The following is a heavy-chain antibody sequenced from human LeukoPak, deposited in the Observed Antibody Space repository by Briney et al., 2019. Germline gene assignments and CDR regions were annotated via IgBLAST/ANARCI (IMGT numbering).Heavy chain of an antibody. CDR3: ARDAGYSSGWYNDY. D-gene: IGHD6-19*01. CDR1: GYTFTGKY. Sequence: GASVKVSCKASGYTFTGKYMHWVRQAPGQGLEWMGCINPNSGGTNYAQKFQDRVTMTRDTSISTAYMELSRLRSDDTAVYYCARDAGYSSGWYNDYWGQGTLVTVSS. CDR2: INPNSGGT. J-gene: IGHJ4*02. V-gene: IGHV1-2*02.